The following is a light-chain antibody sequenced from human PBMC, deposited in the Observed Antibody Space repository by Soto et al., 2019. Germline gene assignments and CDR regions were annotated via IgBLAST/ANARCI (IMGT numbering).Light chain of an antibody. CDR2: GAS. Sequence: EVVLTQCPVTLSLSPGERATLSCRASQSFRGLLAWYQQKPGKAPRLLIDGASTRATGIPARFSGSGSGTDFTLAIRRLEPEDSAVYYCQQYGGSPSITFGQGTRLEIK. CDR1: QSFRGL. J-gene: IGKJ5*01. V-gene: IGKV3-20*01. CDR3: QQYGGSPSIT.